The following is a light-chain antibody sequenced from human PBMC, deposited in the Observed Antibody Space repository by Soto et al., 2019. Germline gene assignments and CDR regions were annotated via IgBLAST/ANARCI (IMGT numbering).Light chain of an antibody. CDR3: QQYNNWPS. J-gene: IGKJ5*01. V-gene: IGKV3-11*01. CDR1: QNIYSN. CDR2: DAS. Sequence: EIVLTQSPATLSLSPGERATLSCRASQNIYSNIAWYQQRPGQAPRLLISDASNRATGIPARFSGSGSGTDFTLTISSLEPEDFAVYYCQQYNNWPSFGQGTRLEIK.